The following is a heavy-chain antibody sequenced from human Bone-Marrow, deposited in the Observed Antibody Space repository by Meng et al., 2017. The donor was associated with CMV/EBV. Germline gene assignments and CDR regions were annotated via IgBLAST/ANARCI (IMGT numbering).Heavy chain of an antibody. CDR2: MNPNSGNT. J-gene: IGHJ4*02. CDR1: GGTFSSYA. V-gene: IGHV1-8*02. CDR3: ARVYCSSTSCYSAY. D-gene: IGHD2-2*02. Sequence: ASVKVSCKASGGTFSSYAISWVRQATGQGLEWMGWMNPNSGNTGYAQKFQGRVTMTRNTSISTAYMELSSLRSEDTAVYYCARVYCSSTSCYSAYWVQGTLVTVPS.